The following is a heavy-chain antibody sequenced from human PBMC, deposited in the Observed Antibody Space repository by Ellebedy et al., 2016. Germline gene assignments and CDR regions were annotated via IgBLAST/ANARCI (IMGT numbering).Heavy chain of an antibody. CDR1: GFSFISYS. CDR3: VRSGESSYYFDY. J-gene: IGHJ4*02. Sequence: GESLKISCVASGFSFISYSMNWVRQAPGKGLEWVSSISSSSDYIYYADSVKGRFTISRDNAQNSLYLQMNSLRAEDTAVFYCVRSGESSYYFDYWGQGILVTASS. V-gene: IGHV3-21*01. D-gene: IGHD3-10*01. CDR2: ISSSSDYI.